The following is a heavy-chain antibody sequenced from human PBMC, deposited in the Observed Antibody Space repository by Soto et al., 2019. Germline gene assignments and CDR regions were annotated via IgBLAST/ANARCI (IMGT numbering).Heavy chain of an antibody. V-gene: IGHV3-13*01. CDR2: IGTAGDT. CDR1: GFTFSSYD. J-gene: IGHJ3*02. D-gene: IGHD6-13*01. Sequence: GGSLRLSCAASGFTFSSYDMHWVHQATGKGLEWVSAIGTAGDTYYPGSVKGRFTISRENAKNSLYLQMNSLRAGDTAVYYCARGSPGIAAAGMIGNAFDIWGQGTMVTVSS. CDR3: ARGSPGIAAAGMIGNAFDI.